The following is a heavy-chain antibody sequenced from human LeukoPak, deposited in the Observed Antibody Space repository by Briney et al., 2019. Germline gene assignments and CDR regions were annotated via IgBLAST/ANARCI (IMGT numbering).Heavy chain of an antibody. CDR3: ARGQGTVTTH. J-gene: IGHJ4*02. V-gene: IGHV1-2*02. Sequence: GASVKVSCKASGYIFIDSNIHWLRQAPGQGLEWMGWITPDNGATYYAQNFQGRVTMTRDTSISTAYMELTSLGSDDTAVYYCARGQGTVTTHWGQGTLVTVSS. D-gene: IGHD4-11*01. CDR1: GYIFIDSN. CDR2: ITPDNGAT.